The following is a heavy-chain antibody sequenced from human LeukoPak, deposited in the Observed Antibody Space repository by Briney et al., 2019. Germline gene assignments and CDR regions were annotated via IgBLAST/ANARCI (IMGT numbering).Heavy chain of an antibody. D-gene: IGHD4-23*01. Sequence: GGSLRLSCEASGFSFSDYYRSLGRQPPGKGQECIDSIRSGPTNISYATSVTGRFTISRDDAKNSLFMQMNSLRAEDTAIYYCATINSRPYWGQGTMVTVSS. CDR1: GFSFSDYY. J-gene: IGHJ4*02. V-gene: IGHV3-11*01. CDR2: IRSGPTNI. CDR3: ATINSRPY.